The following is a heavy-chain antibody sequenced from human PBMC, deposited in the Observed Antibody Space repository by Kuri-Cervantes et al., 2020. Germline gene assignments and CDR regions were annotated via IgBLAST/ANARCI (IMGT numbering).Heavy chain of an antibody. D-gene: IGHD3-3*01. CDR3: AKTPNYNSWSGYFDS. Sequence: GESLKISCAASGFTFSSYSMNWVRQAQGKGLEWVSSISSSSSYIYYADSVKGRFTISRDNAKNSLYLQMNSLRAEDTAVYYCAKTPNYNSWSGYFDSWGRGTLVTVSS. CDR2: ISSSSSYI. CDR1: GFTFSSYS. V-gene: IGHV3-21*01. J-gene: IGHJ5*01.